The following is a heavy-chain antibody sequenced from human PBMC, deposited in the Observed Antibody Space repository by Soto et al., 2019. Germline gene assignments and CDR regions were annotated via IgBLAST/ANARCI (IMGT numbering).Heavy chain of an antibody. CDR1: GGTFSSYA. D-gene: IGHD3-10*01. CDR2: IIPIFGTA. Sequence: QVQLVQSGAEVKKPGSSVKVSCKASGGTFSSYAISWVRQAPGQGREWMGGIIPIFGTANYAQKFQGRVTITADESTSTAYMELSSLRSEDTAVYYCARGEGITMVRGVGYYFDYWGQGTLVTVSS. V-gene: IGHV1-69*01. CDR3: ARGEGITMVRGVGYYFDY. J-gene: IGHJ4*02.